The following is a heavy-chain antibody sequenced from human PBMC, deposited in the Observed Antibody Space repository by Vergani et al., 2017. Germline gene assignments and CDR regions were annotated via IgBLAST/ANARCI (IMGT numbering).Heavy chain of an antibody. D-gene: IGHD2-2*01. CDR2: IYYSGST. J-gene: IGHJ6*02. Sequence: QVQLRESGPGLVKPSETLSLTCTVSGGSISSYYWSWIRQPPGKGLEWIGYIYYSGSTNYNPSLKSRVTISVDTSKNQFSLKLSSVTAADTAVYYCARDVVVPAAMGYYYGMDVWGQGTTVTVSS. V-gene: IGHV4-59*01. CDR3: ARDVVVPAAMGYYYGMDV. CDR1: GGSISSYY.